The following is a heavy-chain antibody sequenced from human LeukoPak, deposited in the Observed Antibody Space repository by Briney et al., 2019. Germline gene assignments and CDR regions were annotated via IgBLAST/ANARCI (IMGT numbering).Heavy chain of an antibody. V-gene: IGHV3-30*18. J-gene: IGHJ4*02. Sequence: GGPLRLSCAASGFTLRSYGMHWVRQAPGKGLEWVAVISYDGSNKYYADSVKGRFTISRDNSKNTLYLQMNSLRAEDTAVYYCAKQRGYSYGYEYWGQGTLVTVSS. CDR3: AKQRGYSYGYEY. D-gene: IGHD5-18*01. CDR2: ISYDGSNK. CDR1: GFTLRSYG.